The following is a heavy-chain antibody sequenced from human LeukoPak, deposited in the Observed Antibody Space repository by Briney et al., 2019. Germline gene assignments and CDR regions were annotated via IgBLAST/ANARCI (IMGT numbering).Heavy chain of an antibody. J-gene: IGHJ4*02. CDR3: ARDYRYLFDY. D-gene: IGHD3-16*02. Sequence: GGSLRLSCVASGFSFSSHWMSWVRQAPGKGLEWVANIKQDASEKYYVDSVKGRFTISRDNAKNSLYLQMNSLRVEDTAGYYCARDYRYLFDYWGQGNLVTVSS. CDR2: IKQDASEK. CDR1: GFSFSSHW. V-gene: IGHV3-7*01.